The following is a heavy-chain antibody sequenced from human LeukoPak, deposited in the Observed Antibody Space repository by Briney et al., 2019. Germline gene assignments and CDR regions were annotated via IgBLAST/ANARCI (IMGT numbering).Heavy chain of an antibody. CDR1: GYTFTFYY. V-gene: IGHV1-46*01. D-gene: IGHD1-26*01. CDR2: INPAGGST. J-gene: IGHJ4*02. CDR3: AGGSGSPDY. Sequence: ASVTVSFTASGYTFTFYYMHWVRQAPGQGLEWMGIINPAGGSTTYAQKFQGRLNMTRDTSTSTVSMELSSLKSEDTALYYCAGGSGSPDYWGQGTLVTVSS.